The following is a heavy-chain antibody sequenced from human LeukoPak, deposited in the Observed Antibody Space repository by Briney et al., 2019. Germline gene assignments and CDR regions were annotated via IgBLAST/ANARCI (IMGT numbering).Heavy chain of an antibody. J-gene: IGHJ6*02. CDR1: GGSISSSSCY. V-gene: IGHV4-39*07. D-gene: IGHD3-10*01. CDR2: IYYSGST. CDR3: ARASRGALDV. Sequence: SETLSLTCTVSGGSISSSSCYRGWIRQPPGKGLEWIGSIYYSGSTYCNPSLKSRVTISVDTSKNQFSLNLNSMTAADTAVYYCARASRGALDVWGPGTTVTVSS.